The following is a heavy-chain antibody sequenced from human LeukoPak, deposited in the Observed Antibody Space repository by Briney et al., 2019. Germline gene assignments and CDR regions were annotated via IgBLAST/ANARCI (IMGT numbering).Heavy chain of an antibody. CDR2: IIPILGIA. CDR3: ARDLGLRGVTNWFDP. V-gene: IGHV1-69*04. Sequence: GASVKVSCKASGGTFSSYAISWVRQAPGQGLEWMGRIIPILGIANYAQKFQGRVTITADKSTSTAYMELSSLRSDDTAVYYCARDLGLRGVTNWFDPWGQGTLVTVSS. J-gene: IGHJ5*02. CDR1: GGTFSSYA. D-gene: IGHD3-10*01.